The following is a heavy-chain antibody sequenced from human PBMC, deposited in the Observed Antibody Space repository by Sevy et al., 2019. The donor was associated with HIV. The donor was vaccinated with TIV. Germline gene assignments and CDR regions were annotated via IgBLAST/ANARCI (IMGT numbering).Heavy chain of an antibody. CDR3: AIDGAYSSSSLGAFDI. CDR2: INPSGGST. Sequence: ASVKVSCKASGYTFTSYYMHWVRQAPGQGLEWMGIINPSGGSTSYAQKFQGRVTMTRDTSTSTVYVELSSLRSEDTAVYYCAIDGAYSSSSLGAFDIWGQGTMVTVSS. V-gene: IGHV1-46*01. D-gene: IGHD6-6*01. J-gene: IGHJ3*02. CDR1: GYTFTSYY.